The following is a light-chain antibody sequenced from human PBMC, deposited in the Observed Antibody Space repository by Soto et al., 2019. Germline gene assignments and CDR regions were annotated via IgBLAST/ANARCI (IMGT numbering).Light chain of an antibody. V-gene: IGKV3-20*01. CDR1: HTISSSY. CDR2: GIS. CDR3: QQYVTSSPRT. J-gene: IGKJ1*01. Sequence: ILLTQSPGTLSLSPGERATLSCRASHTISSSYLAWYQQKPCQAPRLLMYGISRRATGIPDRFSGSGSGTDFTLTITRLEPEDFAVYYCQQYVTSSPRTFGQGTKVDIK.